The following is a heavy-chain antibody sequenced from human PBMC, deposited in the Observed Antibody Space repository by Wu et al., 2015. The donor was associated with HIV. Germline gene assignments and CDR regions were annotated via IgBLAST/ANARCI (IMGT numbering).Heavy chain of an antibody. J-gene: IGHJ6*02. V-gene: IGHV1-69*05. Sequence: QVQLVQSGAEVKKPGSSVKVSCKASGGTFSSYAISWVRQAPGQGLEWMGGIIPIFGTANYAQKFQGRVTITTDESTSTAYMELSSLRSEDTAVYYCARDLGEGAYYGDLSTVNYGMDVWGQGTTGHRLL. CDR1: GGTFSSYA. CDR3: ARDLGEGAYYGDLSTVNYGMDV. CDR2: IIPIFGTA. D-gene: IGHD4-17*01.